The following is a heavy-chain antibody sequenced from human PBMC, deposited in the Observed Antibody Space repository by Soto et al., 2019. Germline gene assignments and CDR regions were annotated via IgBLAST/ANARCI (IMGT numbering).Heavy chain of an antibody. D-gene: IGHD2-15*01. V-gene: IGHV1-69*06. Sequence: QVQLVQSGAEVKKPGSSVKVAYKASGGTFSTNPISWVRQAPGQGLEWMGGTGSGTGPGNHAQKFQGRLTITVDKSTSTIYMELSSLSSEDTAVYYCARRDSGGFYRYFDSWGQGPLVTVSS. CDR1: GGTFSTNP. CDR2: TGSGTGPG. CDR3: ARRDSGGFYRYFDS. J-gene: IGHJ4*02.